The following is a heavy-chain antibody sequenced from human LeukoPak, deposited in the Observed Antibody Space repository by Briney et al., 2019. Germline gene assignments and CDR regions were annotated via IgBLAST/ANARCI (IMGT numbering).Heavy chain of an antibody. V-gene: IGHV5-51*01. CDR2: IFPVDSDT. Sequence: GESLKISCQGSGYNFRNYWIGWVRQMPGKGLEWMGIIFPVDSDTRYNPSFQGQVTISVDKSINTAYLQWSSLKASDTAMYYCARPGTDDAFDIWGQGTMVTVSS. J-gene: IGHJ3*02. CDR3: ARPGTDDAFDI. CDR1: GYNFRNYW.